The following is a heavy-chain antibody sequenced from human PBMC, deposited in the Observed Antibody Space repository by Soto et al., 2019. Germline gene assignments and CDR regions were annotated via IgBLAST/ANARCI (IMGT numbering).Heavy chain of an antibody. CDR1: GFTFSSHA. J-gene: IGHJ4*02. CDR2: IGVRSTP. Sequence: GGALRLSCAASGFTFSSHAMTWVRRAPGKGLEWVSSIGVRSTPYYADSVKGRFTISRDNSKNTLYLQMSSLGADDTAVYYCTRHSGTDQAGRNFDSWVQGTLVTVSS. V-gene: IGHV3-23*01. CDR3: TRHSGTDQAGRNFDS. D-gene: IGHD1-26*01.